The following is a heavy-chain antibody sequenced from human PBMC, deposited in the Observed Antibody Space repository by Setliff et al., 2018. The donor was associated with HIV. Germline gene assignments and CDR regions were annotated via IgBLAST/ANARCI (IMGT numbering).Heavy chain of an antibody. Sequence: PSETLSLTCTVSGGSISSSSYYWGCIRQPPGKGLEWIGSIYYTGSANYNPSLKSRVTMSVDTSKNQFSLKLSSVTAADTAVYYCASGYQYDSSGYYYVTPIDYWGQGTLVTVPS. J-gene: IGHJ4*02. CDR2: IYYTGSA. CDR3: ASGYQYDSSGYYYVTPIDY. D-gene: IGHD3-22*01. V-gene: IGHV4-39*01. CDR1: GGSISSSSYY.